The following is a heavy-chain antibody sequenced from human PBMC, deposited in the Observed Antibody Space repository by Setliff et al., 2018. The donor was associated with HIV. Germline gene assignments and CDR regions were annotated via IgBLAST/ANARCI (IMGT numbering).Heavy chain of an antibody. CDR2: IYYSGST. J-gene: IGHJ4*02. Sequence: SETLPLTCTVSGGSINTGSYYWGWIRQPPGKGLESIGTIYYSGSTYYKSSLKSRLTISVDTSKNQFSLKMSSVTAADTAVYYCARARGPEGYFDSWGQGTLVTVSS. D-gene: IGHD3-10*01. CDR3: ARARGPEGYFDS. CDR1: GGSINTGSYY. V-gene: IGHV4-39*07.